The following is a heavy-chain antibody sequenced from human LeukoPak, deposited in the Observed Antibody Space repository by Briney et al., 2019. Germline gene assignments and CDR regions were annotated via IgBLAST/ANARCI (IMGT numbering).Heavy chain of an antibody. Sequence: PSETLSLTCAVSGYSISSGHLWAWIRQAPGKGLEWLGSVSDGGRIYYNPSVKSRITISVDASKNQFSLKLRSATAADTAVYYCARDHDVYDWSIDYWGQGILVAVSS. V-gene: IGHV4-38-2*02. J-gene: IGHJ4*02. CDR1: GYSISSGHL. D-gene: IGHD5/OR15-5a*01. CDR2: VSDGGRI. CDR3: ARDHDVYDWSIDY.